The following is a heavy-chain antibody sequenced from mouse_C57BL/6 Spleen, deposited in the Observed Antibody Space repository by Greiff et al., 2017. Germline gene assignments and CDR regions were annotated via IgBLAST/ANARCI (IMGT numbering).Heavy chain of an antibody. CDR3: ARGNIYYDYDGAMDY. Sequence: QVQLQQSGAELVKPGASVKISCKASGYAFSSYWMTWVKQRPGKGLEWIGQIYPGDGDTNYNGKFKGKDTLTADKSSSTAYMQLSSLTSEDSAVYFCARGNIYYDYDGAMDYGGQGTSGTVAS. D-gene: IGHD2-4*01. J-gene: IGHJ4*01. V-gene: IGHV1-80*01. CDR1: GYAFSSYW. CDR2: IYPGDGDT.